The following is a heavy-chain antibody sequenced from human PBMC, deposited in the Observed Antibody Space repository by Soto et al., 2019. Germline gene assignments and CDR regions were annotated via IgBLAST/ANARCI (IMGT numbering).Heavy chain of an antibody. V-gene: IGHV1-46*01. J-gene: IGHJ4*02. CDR3: ARDPGYCSGGSCYYFDY. CDR1: GYTFTSYY. CDR2: INPSGGST. Sequence: ASVQVSCKASGYTFTSYYMHWVRQAPGQGLEWMGIINPSGGSTSYAQKFQGRVTMTRDTSTSTVYMELSSLRSEDTAVYYCARDPGYCSGGSCYYFDYWGQGTLVTVSS. D-gene: IGHD2-15*01.